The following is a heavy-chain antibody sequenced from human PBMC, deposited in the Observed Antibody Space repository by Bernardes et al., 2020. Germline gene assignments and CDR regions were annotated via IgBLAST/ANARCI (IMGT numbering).Heavy chain of an antibody. CDR1: GFTFRSYD. J-gene: IGHJ6*02. Sequence: GGSLRRSCAASGFTFRSYDMHWVRQATGKGLEWVSAIGTAGDTYYPGSVKGRFTISRENAKNSLYLQMNSLRAGDTAVYYCARGGTGTTYYYYYGMDVWGQGTTVTVSS. CDR2: IGTAGDT. V-gene: IGHV3-13*01. D-gene: IGHD1-1*01. CDR3: ARGGTGTTYYYYYGMDV.